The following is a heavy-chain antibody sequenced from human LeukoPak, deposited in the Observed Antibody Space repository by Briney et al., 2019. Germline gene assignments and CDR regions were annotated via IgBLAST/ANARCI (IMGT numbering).Heavy chain of an antibody. CDR3: ARDGEAAADYYYYGMDV. CDR1: GYTFTGYY. Sequence: GASVKVSCKASGYTFTGYYMHWVRQAPGQGLEWMGWINPNSGGTNYAQKFQGWVTMTRDTSISTAYMELSRLRPDDTAVYYCARDGEAAADYYYYGMDVWGQGTTVTVSS. V-gene: IGHV1-2*04. CDR2: INPNSGGT. J-gene: IGHJ6*02. D-gene: IGHD6-13*01.